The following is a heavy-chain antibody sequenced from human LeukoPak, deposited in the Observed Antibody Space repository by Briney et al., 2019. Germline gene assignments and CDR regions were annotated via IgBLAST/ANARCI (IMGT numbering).Heavy chain of an antibody. D-gene: IGHD2-2*01. V-gene: IGHV4-4*02. J-gene: IGHJ4*02. Sequence: SETLSLTCAVSGGSISSTNWWSWVRQPPGKGLEWIGSIYYSGSTDYNPSLKSRVTISVDTSKNQFSLKLRFVTAADTAVYYCAREDYCSSTSCYQGVWGQGTLVTVSS. CDR2: IYYSGST. CDR1: GGSISSTNW. CDR3: AREDYCSSTSCYQGV.